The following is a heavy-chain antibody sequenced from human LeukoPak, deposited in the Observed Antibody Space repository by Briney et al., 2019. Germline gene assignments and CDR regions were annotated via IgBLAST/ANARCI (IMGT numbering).Heavy chain of an antibody. D-gene: IGHD3/OR15-3a*01. CDR3: AREGGLLDTSSYWYFDL. CDR1: GGSISSYN. Sequence: AETLSLTCIVSGGSISSYNWNWIRQPPGKVLEWIGSINHSGSTYYNPSLRSRVTISVDTSKNQFSMKLTSVTAADTAVYYCAREGGLLDTSSYWYFDLWGRGTLVTVSS. CDR2: INHSGST. J-gene: IGHJ2*01. V-gene: IGHV4-38-2*02.